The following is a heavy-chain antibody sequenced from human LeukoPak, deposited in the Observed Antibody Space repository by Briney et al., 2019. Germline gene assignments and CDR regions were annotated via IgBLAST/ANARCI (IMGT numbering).Heavy chain of an antibody. Sequence: GASVKVSCKASGYTFSGYHMHWVRQAPGQGLEWMGWINPNSGGTNYAQKFQGRVTMTRDTSISTAYMELSSLRSDDTAVYYCARVTIYGDYLENWFDPWGQGTLVTVSS. CDR2: INPNSGGT. V-gene: IGHV1-2*02. J-gene: IGHJ5*02. CDR1: GYTFSGYH. D-gene: IGHD4-17*01. CDR3: ARVTIYGDYLENWFDP.